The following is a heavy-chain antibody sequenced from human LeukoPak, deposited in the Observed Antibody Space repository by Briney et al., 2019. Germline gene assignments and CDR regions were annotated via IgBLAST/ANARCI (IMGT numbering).Heavy chain of an antibody. CDR3: ARGRGVSPTYYYYYYMDV. CDR2: INHSGST. V-gene: IGHV4-34*01. D-gene: IGHD3-10*01. J-gene: IGHJ6*03. Sequence: SETLSLTCAVYGGSFSGYYWSWIRQPPGKGLEWIGEINHSGSTNYNPSLKSRVTISVDTSKSQFSLKLSSVTAADTAVYYCARGRGVSPTYYYYYYMDVWGKGTTVTVSS. CDR1: GGSFSGYY.